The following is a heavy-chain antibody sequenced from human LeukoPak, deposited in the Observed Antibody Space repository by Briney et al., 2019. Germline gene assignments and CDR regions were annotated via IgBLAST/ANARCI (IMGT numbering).Heavy chain of an antibody. CDR2: ISSSRSYI. J-gene: IGHJ4*02. V-gene: IGHV3-21*01. CDR1: GFAFSSST. Sequence: PGGSLRLSCAASGFAFSSSTMNWVRQAPGKGLEWVSSISSSRSYIYYADSVKGRFTTSRDNAKNSLYLQMNSLRAEDTAVYYCASRSSVAGTGPGWGQGTLVTVSS. CDR3: ASRSSVAGTGPG. D-gene: IGHD6-13*01.